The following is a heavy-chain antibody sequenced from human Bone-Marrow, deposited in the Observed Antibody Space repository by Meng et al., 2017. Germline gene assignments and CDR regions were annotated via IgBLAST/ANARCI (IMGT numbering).Heavy chain of an antibody. D-gene: IGHD3-10*01. Sequence: GQLVQSGAEGKKPGASVKVSCKASGYTFTGYYMHWVRQAPGQGLEWMGRINPNSGGTNYAQKFQGRVTMTRDTSISTAYMELSRLRSDDTAVYYCARVSVRGVIRWFDPWGQGTLVTVSS. CDR1: GYTFTGYY. J-gene: IGHJ5*02. CDR3: ARVSVRGVIRWFDP. CDR2: INPNSGGT. V-gene: IGHV1-2*06.